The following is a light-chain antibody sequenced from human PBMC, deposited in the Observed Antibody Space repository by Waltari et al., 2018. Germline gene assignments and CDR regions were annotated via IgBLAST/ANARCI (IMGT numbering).Light chain of an antibody. Sequence: QLVVTQSPSASAPLGASVKLTCTLSSGHSSNIVAWLQQRPEKGPRYLMTVNSDGCHIKGDDIPDPFSGSSAGAERYLTIASLQPDDEADSYCQTGGHGTCVFGGGTTLTVL. CDR2: VNSDGCH. J-gene: IGLJ3*02. CDR1: SGHSSNI. CDR3: QTGGHGTCV. V-gene: IGLV4-69*01.